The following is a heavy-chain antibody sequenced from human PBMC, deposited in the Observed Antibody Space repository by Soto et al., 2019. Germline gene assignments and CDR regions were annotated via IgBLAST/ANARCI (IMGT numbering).Heavy chain of an antibody. V-gene: IGHV3-33*01. Sequence: QVQLVESGGVVVQPGRSLRLSCAASGFIFSSYGMHWVRQAPGKGLEWVAVMWSEGGDKHYADSVKGRFTISRDNSKNTLYLQMNSRRAEDTAVYYCARDPPDDTSGYFSLDYWGQGTLVTVSS. CDR3: ARDPPDDTSGYFSLDY. CDR1: GFIFSSYG. D-gene: IGHD3-22*01. CDR2: MWSEGGDK. J-gene: IGHJ4*02.